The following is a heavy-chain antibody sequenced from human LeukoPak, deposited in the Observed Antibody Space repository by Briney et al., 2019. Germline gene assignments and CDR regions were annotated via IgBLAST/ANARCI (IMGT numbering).Heavy chain of an antibody. Sequence: SETLSLTCAVYGGSFSGYYWSWIRQPPGKGLEWIGEINHSGSTNYNPSLKSRVTISVHTSKNQFSLKLSSVAAADTAVYYCARGRLFVVVLAATDNWFDPWGQGTLVTVSS. CDR1: GGSFSGYY. J-gene: IGHJ5*02. V-gene: IGHV4-34*01. D-gene: IGHD2-15*01. CDR3: ARGRLFVVVLAATDNWFDP. CDR2: INHSGST.